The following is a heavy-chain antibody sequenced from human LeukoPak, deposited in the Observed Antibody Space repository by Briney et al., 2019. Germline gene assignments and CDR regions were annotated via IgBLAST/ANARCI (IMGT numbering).Heavy chain of an antibody. CDR2: IYSGGST. CDR3: AKDRRNRGFVTGFDY. J-gene: IGHJ4*02. V-gene: IGHV3-53*01. D-gene: IGHD1-20*01. CDR1: GFTVSSNY. Sequence: GGSLRLSCAASGFTVSSNYMSWVRQAPGKGLEWVSVIYSGGSTYYADSVKGRFTISRDNSKNTLYLQMNSLRAEDTAVYYCAKDRRNRGFVTGFDYWGQGTLVTVSS.